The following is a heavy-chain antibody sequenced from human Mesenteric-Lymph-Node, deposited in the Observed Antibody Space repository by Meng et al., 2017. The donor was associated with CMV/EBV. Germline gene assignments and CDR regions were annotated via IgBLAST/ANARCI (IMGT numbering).Heavy chain of an antibody. CDR1: GFTFSSYS. CDR2: ISSSSSYI. D-gene: IGHD2-2*01. J-gene: IGHJ5*02. V-gene: IGHV3-21*01. CDR3: ARPVPAAEWFDP. Sequence: GESLKISCEASGFTFSSYSMNWVRQAPGKGLEWVSSISSSSSYIYYADSVKGRFTISRDNAKNSLYLQMNSLRAEDTAVYYCARPVPAAEWFDPWGQGTLVTVSS.